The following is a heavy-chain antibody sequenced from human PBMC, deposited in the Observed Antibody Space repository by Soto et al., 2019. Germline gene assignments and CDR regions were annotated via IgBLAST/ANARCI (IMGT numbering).Heavy chain of an antibody. J-gene: IGHJ6*03. V-gene: IGHV4-59*08. CDR3: ARLSLLRLFDYYYMDV. Sequence: SETLSLTCTVSGGSISSYYWSWIRQPPGKGLEWIGYIYYSGSTNYNPSLKSRVTISVDTSKNQFSLKLSSVTAADTAVYYCARLSLLRLFDYYYMDVWGKGTTVTVSS. CDR1: GGSISSYY. D-gene: IGHD2-21*01. CDR2: IYYSGST.